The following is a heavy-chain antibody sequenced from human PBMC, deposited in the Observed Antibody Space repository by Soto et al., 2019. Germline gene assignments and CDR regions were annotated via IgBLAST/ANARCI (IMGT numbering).Heavy chain of an antibody. CDR2: IYMNGST. D-gene: IGHD6-19*01. J-gene: IGHJ6*02. Sequence: EPLSLTCTVSCGPISSYSWSWIRQPAGKGLEWIGRIYMNGSTNYNPSLKSRVTVSVDTSKSQFSLMLNSVTAADTAVYYCVRDGSSGWYYYGMDVWGQGTPVTVSS. CDR3: VRDGSSGWYYYGMDV. CDR1: CGPISSYS. V-gene: IGHV4-4*07.